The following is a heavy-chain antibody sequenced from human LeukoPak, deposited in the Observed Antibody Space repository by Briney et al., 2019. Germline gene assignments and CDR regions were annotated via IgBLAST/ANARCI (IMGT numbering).Heavy chain of an antibody. J-gene: IGHJ4*02. D-gene: IGHD3-22*01. V-gene: IGHV4-59*01. CDR1: GGPISTYY. CDR2: IHYSGST. CDR3: ARGYFDNSGYSAPFHY. Sequence: SETLSLTCTVSGGPISTYYWSWIRQPPGKGLEWIGYIHYSGSTNYNPSLESRVTISVDTSKNQFSLKLSSVTAADTAVYYCARGYFDNSGYSAPFHYWGQGTQDTVSS.